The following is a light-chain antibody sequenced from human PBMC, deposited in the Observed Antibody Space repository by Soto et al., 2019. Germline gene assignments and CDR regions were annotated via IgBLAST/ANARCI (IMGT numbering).Light chain of an antibody. V-gene: IGLV3-1*01. CDR2: QDY. CDR3: QAWDSTTGV. J-gene: IGLJ1*01. Sequence: SYELTQPPSVSVSPGQTASITCSGDKLGQKYASWYQQKPGQSPVLVIYQDYHRPSGIPERFSGSNSGNTATLTISGTQSMDEADYYCQAWDSTTGVFGTGTKLTVL. CDR1: KLGQKY.